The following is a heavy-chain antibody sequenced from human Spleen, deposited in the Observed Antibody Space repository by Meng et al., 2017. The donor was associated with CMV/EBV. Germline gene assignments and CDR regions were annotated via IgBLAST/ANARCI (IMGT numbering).Heavy chain of an antibody. CDR1: GFTFSRYA. CDR3: ARTPQGYSYGYSSFYFDS. Sequence: GGSLRLSCAATGFTFSRYAMHWVRQSPGKGLEWVAIISFEGSTLYYADSVKGRFTISRDNAQNSVFLYMDSLRVDDTAVYYCARTPQGYSYGYSSFYFDSWGQGTLVTVSS. J-gene: IGHJ4*02. V-gene: IGHV3-30-3*01. CDR2: ISFEGSTL. D-gene: IGHD5-18*01.